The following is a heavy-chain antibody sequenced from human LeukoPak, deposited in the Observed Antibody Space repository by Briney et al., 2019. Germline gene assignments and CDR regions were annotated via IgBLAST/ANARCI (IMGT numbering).Heavy chain of an antibody. J-gene: IGHJ6*02. Sequence: PGGSLRLSCVASGFTFSHSWMTWVRQAPGKGLEWVGHIKEDGSSQNYADSVKGRFTISRDNAKNSLYLQMNSLRAEDTAVYYCARYSGSYEVNYYYYYGMDVWGQGTTVTVSS. V-gene: IGHV3-7*03. CDR1: GFTFSHSW. CDR3: ARYSGSYEVNYYYYYGMDV. CDR2: IKEDGSSQ. D-gene: IGHD1-26*01.